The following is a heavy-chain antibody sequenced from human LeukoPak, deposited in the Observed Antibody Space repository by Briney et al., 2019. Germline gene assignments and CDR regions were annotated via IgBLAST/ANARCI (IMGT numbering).Heavy chain of an antibody. CDR2: IIPIFRTP. CDR3: ARGGSGSGNYYHPVSGGYWFDP. CDR1: GGTFSSYY. D-gene: IGHD3-10*01. Sequence: SVKVSCKASGGTFSSYYISWVRQAPGQGLEWMGGIIPIFRTPNYAQKFQGRVTITADDSTSTAYMDLSSLRSEDTAVYYCARGGSGSGNYYHPVSGGYWFDPWGQGTLVTVSS. J-gene: IGHJ5*02. V-gene: IGHV1-69*13.